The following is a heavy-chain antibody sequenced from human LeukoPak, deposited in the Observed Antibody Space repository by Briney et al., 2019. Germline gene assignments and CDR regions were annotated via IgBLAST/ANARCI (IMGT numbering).Heavy chain of an antibody. CDR1: GFTFSDHY. D-gene: IGHD4-17*01. J-gene: IGHJ4*02. CDR2: IKNSADTI. Sequence: GGSPRLSCAASGFTFSDHYMSWIRQAPGKGLEWISYIKNSADTIYYADSVKGRFSISRDNARNSLYLQMNSLRAEDTAVYYCARGHYGLDYWGQGTLVTVSS. V-gene: IGHV3-11*01. CDR3: ARGHYGLDY.